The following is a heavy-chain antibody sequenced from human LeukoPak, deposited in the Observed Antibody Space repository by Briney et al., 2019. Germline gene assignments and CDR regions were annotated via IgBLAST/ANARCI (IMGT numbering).Heavy chain of an antibody. D-gene: IGHD6-19*01. J-gene: IGHJ4*02. CDR2: IGTAGDT. Sequence: GGSLRLSCAASGLTFSSYDMHWVRQATGKGLEWVSAIGTAGDTYYPGSVKGRFTISRDNSKNTLYLQMNSLRAEDTAVYYCAKVWVTASSGWYFDYWGQGTLVTVSS. V-gene: IGHV3-13*01. CDR3: AKVWVTASSGWYFDY. CDR1: GLTFSSYD.